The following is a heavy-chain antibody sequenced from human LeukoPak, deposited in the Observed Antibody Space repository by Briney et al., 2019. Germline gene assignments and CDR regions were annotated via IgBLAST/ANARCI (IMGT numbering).Heavy chain of an antibody. V-gene: IGHV4-61*02. CDR2: IYTSGST. CDR1: GGSISSGSYY. J-gene: IGHJ6*03. Sequence: SETLSLTCTVSGGSISSGSYYWSWIRQPAGKGLEWIGRIYTSGSTNYNPSLKSRVTISVDTSKNQFSLKLSSVTAADTAVYYCARGTRGVVTFRYYYYYMDVWGKGTTVTISS. D-gene: IGHD3-3*01. CDR3: ARGTRGVVTFRYYYYYMDV.